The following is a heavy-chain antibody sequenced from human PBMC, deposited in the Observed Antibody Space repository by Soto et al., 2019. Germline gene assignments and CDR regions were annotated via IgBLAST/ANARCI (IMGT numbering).Heavy chain of an antibody. CDR3: ATRGYSSSLGWFDP. CDR1: GFTFSSYA. J-gene: IGHJ5*02. Sequence: GGSLRLSCAASGFTFSSYAMSWVRQAPGKGLEWVSAISGSGGSTYYADSVKGRFTISRDNSKNTLYLQMNSLRAEGTAVYYCATRGYSSSLGWFDPWGQGTLVTVS. D-gene: IGHD6-6*01. CDR2: ISGSGGST. V-gene: IGHV3-23*01.